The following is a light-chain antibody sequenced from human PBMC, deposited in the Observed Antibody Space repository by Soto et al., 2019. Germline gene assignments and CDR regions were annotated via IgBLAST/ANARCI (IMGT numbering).Light chain of an antibody. CDR3: QQRSSWPLLT. V-gene: IGKV3-11*01. J-gene: IGKJ4*01. CDR2: DAS. Sequence: EIVLTQSPATLSLSPGERATLSCRASQSVSNYLAWFQQKPGQAPRLLIYDASNSATGIPARFSGSGSGTDFTLTISSQEPEDFAVYYCQQRSSWPLLTFGGGTKVEI. CDR1: QSVSNY.